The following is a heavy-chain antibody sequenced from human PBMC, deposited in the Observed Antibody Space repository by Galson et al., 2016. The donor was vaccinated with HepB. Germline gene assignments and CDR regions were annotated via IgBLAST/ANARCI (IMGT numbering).Heavy chain of an antibody. CDR1: GFTVNNNY. D-gene: IGHD5-24*01. J-gene: IGHJ4*02. CDR2: IYSEISA. CDR3: AREWGGNNNYFDH. V-gene: IGHV3-53*01. Sequence: SLRLSCAASGFTVNNNYMGWVRQAPGKGLEWVSVIYSEISALYAESVKGRFTISRDHSKNNLYLEMNNLRVEDTAVYYCAREWGGNNNYFDHWGQRTLVTVSS.